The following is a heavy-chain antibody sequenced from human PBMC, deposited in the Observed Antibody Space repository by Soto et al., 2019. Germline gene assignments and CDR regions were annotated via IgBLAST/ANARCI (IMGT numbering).Heavy chain of an antibody. J-gene: IGHJ4*02. D-gene: IGHD3-10*01. Sequence: SETLSLTCGVSGDSISGGACSWSWIRQPPGKGLEWIGYIYHSGSTYYNPSLKSRVTISVDRSKNQFSLKLSSVTAADTAVYYCARAPRGNYGYPSYFDYWGQGTLV. V-gene: IGHV4-30-2*01. CDR2: IYHSGST. CDR1: GDSISGGACS. CDR3: ARAPRGNYGYPSYFDY.